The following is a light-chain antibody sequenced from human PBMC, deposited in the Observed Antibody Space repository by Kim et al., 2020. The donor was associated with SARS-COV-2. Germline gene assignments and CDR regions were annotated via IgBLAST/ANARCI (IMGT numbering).Light chain of an antibody. Sequence: SASVGDRVTITCRASQSVSNYLNWYQQKPGKAPKLLIYAASTLHTGVPSRFSGSGSGTDFTLTINTLQPEDFAAYFCQQSNFAPYTFGQGTKLEI. CDR3: QQSNFAPYT. CDR2: AAS. CDR1: QSVSNY. V-gene: IGKV1-39*01. J-gene: IGKJ2*01.